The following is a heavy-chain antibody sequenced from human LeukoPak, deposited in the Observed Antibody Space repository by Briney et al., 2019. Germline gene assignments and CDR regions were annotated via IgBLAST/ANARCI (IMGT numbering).Heavy chain of an antibody. D-gene: IGHD2-15*01. Sequence: GASVKVSCKTSGYTFTSYYIHWVRRAPGQGLEWMGKINPSGGSTSYPQKFQGGVTMTRDTSTTTVYMELSTLRSEDTAIYYCARGYCSGGGCSVLDAFDGWGQGTMVTVSS. V-gene: IGHV1-46*01. J-gene: IGHJ3*01. CDR2: INPSGGST. CDR3: ARGYCSGGGCSVLDAFDG. CDR1: GYTFTSYY.